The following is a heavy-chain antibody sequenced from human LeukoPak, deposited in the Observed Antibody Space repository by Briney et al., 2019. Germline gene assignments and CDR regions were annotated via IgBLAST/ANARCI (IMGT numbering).Heavy chain of an antibody. V-gene: IGHV3-23*01. Sequence: GGSLRLSCAASGFTFSSYAMSWVRQAPGKGLEWVSAISGSGGSTYYADSVKGRFTISRDNSKNTLYLQMNSLRAEDTAVYYCAKDWVAVAGTSRSAFDIWGQGTMVTVSS. CDR2: ISGSGGST. CDR1: GFTFSSYA. J-gene: IGHJ3*02. CDR3: AKDWVAVAGTSRSAFDI. D-gene: IGHD6-19*01.